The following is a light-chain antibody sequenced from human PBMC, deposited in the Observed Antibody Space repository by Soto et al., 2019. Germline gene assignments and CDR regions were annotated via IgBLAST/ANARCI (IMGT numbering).Light chain of an antibody. Sequence: EIVLTQSPGTLSLSPGERATLSCRASQSLNSGYLAWYQQKPGQAPRLLMSGTTSRAIGISDRFNGSGSGTDFTLTISRLEPEDFAVYYCQQYGSSPTFGQGTKVEI. V-gene: IGKV3-20*01. CDR3: QQYGSSPT. CDR2: GTT. J-gene: IGKJ1*01. CDR1: QSLNSGY.